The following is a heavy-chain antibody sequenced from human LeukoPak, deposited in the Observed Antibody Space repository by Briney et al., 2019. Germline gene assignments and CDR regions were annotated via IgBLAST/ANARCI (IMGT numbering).Heavy chain of an antibody. J-gene: IGHJ4*02. CDR3: AREGDYGDYASDC. D-gene: IGHD4-17*01. CDR2: IIPIFGTA. Sequence: SVKVSCKASGGTFSSYGISWVRQAPGQGLEWMGRIIPIFGTANYAQKFQGRLTITTHESTSTAYMELSSLGSEDTAVYYCAREGDYGDYASDCWGQGTLVTVSS. CDR1: GGTFSSYG. V-gene: IGHV1-69*05.